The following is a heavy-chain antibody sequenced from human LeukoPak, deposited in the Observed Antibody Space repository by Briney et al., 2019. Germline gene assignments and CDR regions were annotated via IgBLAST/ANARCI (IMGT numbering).Heavy chain of an antibody. CDR1: GGSISSSSYY. Sequence: SSETLSLTCTVSGGSISSSSYYWGWIRLPPGKGLEWIGEISHSGSPNYNPSLKSRLTISVDLPKNQFSLDLRSVTAADTAVYYCARDAAAGYSLACWGQGTLVTVSS. CDR3: ARDAAAGYSLAC. CDR2: ISHSGSP. D-gene: IGHD6-13*01. J-gene: IGHJ4*02. V-gene: IGHV4-39*07.